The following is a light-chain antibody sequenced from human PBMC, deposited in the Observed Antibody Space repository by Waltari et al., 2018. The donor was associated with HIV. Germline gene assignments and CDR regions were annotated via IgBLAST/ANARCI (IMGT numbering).Light chain of an antibody. V-gene: IGLV1-47*01. Sequence: QSVLTQPPSASGTPGQRVTISCSGTSSNIGTNYVYWYQQYPGTAPKLLIYKNNKRPSGVPDRFSGSKSGTTASLDISGLRSDDEAEYYCAAWDDTLTVVFGGGTKLTVL. CDR2: KNN. CDR1: SSNIGTNY. J-gene: IGLJ2*01. CDR3: AAWDDTLTVV.